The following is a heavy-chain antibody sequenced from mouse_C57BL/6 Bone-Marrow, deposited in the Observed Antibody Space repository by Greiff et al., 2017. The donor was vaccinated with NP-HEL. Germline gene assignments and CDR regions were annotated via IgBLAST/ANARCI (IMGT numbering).Heavy chain of an antibody. CDR3: AGDIDSSGWFAY. V-gene: IGHV12-3*01. J-gene: IGHJ3*01. D-gene: IGHD3-2*02. CDR2: ITHSGET. CDR1: GFPITSGYY. Sequence: LLESGPGLVKPSQSLFLTCSITGFPITSGYYWIWIRQSPGKPLEWMGYITHSGETFYNPSLQSPISITRETSKNQFFLQLNSVTTEDTAMYYCAGDIDSSGWFAYWGQGTLVTVSA.